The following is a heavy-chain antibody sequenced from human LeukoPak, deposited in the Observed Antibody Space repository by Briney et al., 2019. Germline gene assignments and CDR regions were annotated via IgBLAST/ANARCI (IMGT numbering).Heavy chain of an antibody. CDR3: ARVYSSGWYGLWYFDL. CDR1: GFTFSSYW. CDR2: IKQDGSEK. D-gene: IGHD6-19*01. Sequence: GGSLRLSCAASGFTFSSYWMSWVCQAPGKGLEWVANIKQDGSEKYYVDSVKGRFTISRDNAKNSLYLQMNSLRAEDTAVYYCARVYSSGWYGLWYFDLWGRGTLVTVSS. V-gene: IGHV3-7*01. J-gene: IGHJ2*01.